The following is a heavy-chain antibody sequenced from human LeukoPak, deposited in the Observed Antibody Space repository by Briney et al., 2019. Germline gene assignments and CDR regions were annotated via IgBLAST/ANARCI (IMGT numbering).Heavy chain of an antibody. J-gene: IGHJ4*02. V-gene: IGHV4-39*07. CDR2: IYYSGST. CDR3: ARDIVATILYFYFDY. Sequence: SETLSLTCTVSGGSISSSSYYWGWIRQPPGKGLEWIGSIYYSGSTYYNPSIKSRVTISVDTSKNQFSLKLSSVTAADTAVYYCARDIVATILYFYFDYWGQGTLVTVSS. CDR1: GGSISSSSYY. D-gene: IGHD5-12*01.